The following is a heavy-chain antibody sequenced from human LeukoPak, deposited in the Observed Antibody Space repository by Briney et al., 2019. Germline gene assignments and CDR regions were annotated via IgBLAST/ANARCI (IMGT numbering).Heavy chain of an antibody. J-gene: IGHJ3*02. Sequence: GGSLRLSCAASGFTFSSYGMSWVRQAPGKGLEWVSAISGSGGSTYYADSVKGRFAISRDNSKNTLYLQMNSLRAEDTAVYYCAKAQYYYGSSLGAFDIWGQGTMVTVSS. D-gene: IGHD3-10*01. CDR3: AKAQYYYGSSLGAFDI. V-gene: IGHV3-23*01. CDR2: ISGSGGST. CDR1: GFTFSSYG.